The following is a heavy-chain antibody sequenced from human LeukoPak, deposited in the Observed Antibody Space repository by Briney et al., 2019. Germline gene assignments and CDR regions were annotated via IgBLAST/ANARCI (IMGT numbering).Heavy chain of an antibody. CDR1: LYTFTNFY. D-gene: IGHD4-23*01. CDR3: ARATRVDYGGNSIPKPFDY. J-gene: IGHJ4*02. CDR2: INPNSGGT. V-gene: IGHV1-2*02. Sequence: GASVKVSCKASLYTFTNFYIHWVRQAPGQGLEWMGWINPNSGGTNYAQKFQGRVTMTRDTSISTAYMELSRLRSDDTAVYYCARATRVDYGGNSIPKPFDYWGQGTLVTVSS.